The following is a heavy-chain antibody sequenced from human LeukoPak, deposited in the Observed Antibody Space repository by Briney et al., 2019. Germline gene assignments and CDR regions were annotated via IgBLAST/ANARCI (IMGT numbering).Heavy chain of an antibody. V-gene: IGHV4-4*07. CDR3: ARARDYYGSGSYNVWLDP. Sequence: SETLSLTCTVSGGSISSYYWSWIRQPAGKGLEWIGRIYTSGSTNYNPSLKSRVTMSVDTSKNQFSLKLSSVTAADTAVYYCARARDYYGSGSYNVWLDPWGQGTLVTVSS. CDR1: GGSISSYY. D-gene: IGHD3-10*01. CDR2: IYTSGST. J-gene: IGHJ5*02.